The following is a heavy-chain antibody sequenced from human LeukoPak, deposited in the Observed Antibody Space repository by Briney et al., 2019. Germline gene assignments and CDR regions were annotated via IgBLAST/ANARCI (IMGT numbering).Heavy chain of an antibody. V-gene: IGHV1-2*02. D-gene: IGHD2-2*02. J-gene: IGHJ4*02. CDR1: GYTFTVYY. CDR2: INPNSGGT. CDR3: ARLLMNRYCSSTSCYTDY. Sequence: GASVNVSCKASGYTFTVYYMHWVRQAPGQGLEWMGWINPNSGGTNYAQKFQGRVTITRDTSISTAYMELSRLRSDDTAVYYCARLLMNRYCSSTSCYTDYWGQGTLVTVSS.